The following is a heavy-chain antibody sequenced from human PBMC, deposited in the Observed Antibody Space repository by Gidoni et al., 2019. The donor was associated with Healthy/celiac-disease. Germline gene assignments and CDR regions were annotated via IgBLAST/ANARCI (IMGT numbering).Heavy chain of an antibody. CDR2: IIPILGIA. CDR1: GGTFSSYT. J-gene: IGHJ6*02. V-gene: IGHV1-69*02. CDR3: ARAEGGPYYYYYGMDV. D-gene: IGHD1-26*01. Sequence: QVQLVQSGAEVKKPGSSVQVSCKASGGTFSSYTISWVRQAPGQGLEWMGRIIPILGIANYAQKFQGRVTITADKSTSTAYMELSSLRSEDTAVYYCARAEGGPYYYYYGMDVWGQGTTVTVSS.